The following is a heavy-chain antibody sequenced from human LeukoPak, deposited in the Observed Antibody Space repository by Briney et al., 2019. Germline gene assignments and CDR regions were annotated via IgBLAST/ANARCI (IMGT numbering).Heavy chain of an antibody. CDR3: ARHYGP. CDR2: IYYNETT. J-gene: IGHJ4*02. D-gene: IGHD3-16*01. Sequence: SETLSLTCTVSGGSISSYYWSWIRQPPGKGLEWIGYIYYNETTNYSPSLKSRVTISVDTSKNQFSLKLSSVTAADTAVYYCARHYGPWGQGTLVTVSS. V-gene: IGHV4-59*01. CDR1: GGSISSYY.